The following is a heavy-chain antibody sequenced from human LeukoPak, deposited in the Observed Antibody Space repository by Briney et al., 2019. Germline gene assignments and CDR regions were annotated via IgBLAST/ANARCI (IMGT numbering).Heavy chain of an antibody. CDR2: ISGSGGST. Sequence: GGSLRLSCAASGFTFSSYGMSWVRQAPGKGLEWVSAISGSGGSTYYAASVKGRFTISRDNSKNTLYLQMNSLRAEDTAVYYCAKASGSYYDLDYWGQGTLVTVSS. CDR3: AKASGSYYDLDY. J-gene: IGHJ4*02. CDR1: GFTFSSYG. D-gene: IGHD1-26*01. V-gene: IGHV3-23*01.